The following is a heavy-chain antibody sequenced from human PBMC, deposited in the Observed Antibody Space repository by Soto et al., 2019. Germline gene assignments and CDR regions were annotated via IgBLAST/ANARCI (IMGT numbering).Heavy chain of an antibody. V-gene: IGHV3-30*18. CDR2: ISYDGSNK. CDR1: GFTFSSYG. CDR3: AKDISGSGRLDYFDY. J-gene: IGHJ4*02. Sequence: QVQLVESGGGVVQPGRSLRLSCAASGFTFSSYGMHWVRQAPGKGLEWVAVISYDGSNKYYADSVKGRFTISRDNSKNTLYLQMNSLRAEDTAVYYCAKDISGSGRLDYFDYLGQGTLVTVSS. D-gene: IGHD6-19*01.